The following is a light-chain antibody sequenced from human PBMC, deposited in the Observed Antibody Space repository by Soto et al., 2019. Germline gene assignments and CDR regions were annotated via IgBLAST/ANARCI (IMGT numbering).Light chain of an antibody. CDR3: MQTLQTPYT. CDR2: LGS. V-gene: IGKV2-28*01. CDR1: QSLLYGAGYMY. Sequence: DIVMTQSPLSLPVTPVEPASISCRSSQSLLYGAGYMYVDWYLQKPGQPPHLLIFLGSNRASGVPDRFSGSVSGTDFTLKISRVETEDVGIYYCMQTLQTPYTFGQGTKLEIK. J-gene: IGKJ2*01.